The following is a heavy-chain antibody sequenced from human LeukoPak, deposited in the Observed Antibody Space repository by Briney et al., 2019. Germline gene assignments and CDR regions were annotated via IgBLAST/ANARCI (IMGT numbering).Heavy chain of an antibody. CDR1: DGSFSGYY. Sequence: SETLSLTCAVYDGSFSGYYWSWIRQPPGKGLEWIGEINHSGSTNYNPSLKSRVTISLDTSRNQFSLKLTSVTAADTAVYYCARESNYHGSGTGWFDPWGQGTLVTVSS. CDR2: INHSGST. V-gene: IGHV4-34*01. CDR3: ARESNYHGSGTGWFDP. J-gene: IGHJ5*02. D-gene: IGHD3-10*01.